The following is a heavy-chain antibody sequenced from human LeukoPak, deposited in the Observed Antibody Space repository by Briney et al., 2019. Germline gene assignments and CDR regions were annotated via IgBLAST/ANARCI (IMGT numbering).Heavy chain of an antibody. CDR1: GFTFSSYS. CDR3: ARAGRTGSNDGGY. J-gene: IGHJ4*02. Sequence: GGSLRLSCAASGFTFSSYSMNWVRQAPGKGLEWVSYISSSSSTIYYADSVKGRFTISRDNAKNSLYLQMNSLRAEDTAVYYCARAGRTGSNDGGYWGQGTLVTVSS. CDR2: ISSSSSTI. D-gene: IGHD2-8*01. V-gene: IGHV3-48*01.